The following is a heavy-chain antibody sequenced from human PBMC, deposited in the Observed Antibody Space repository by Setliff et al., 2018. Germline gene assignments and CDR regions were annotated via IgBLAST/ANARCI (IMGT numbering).Heavy chain of an antibody. CDR1: GDSINNYY. Sequence: SETLSLTCTVSGDSINNYYWTWIRQPPGKGLEWIGYIYHSGGTNYNPSLKSRVTISVDTSKKQFSLNLSSVTAADTAVYYCARGQATSSQSSLVYWGQGILVTVSS. V-gene: IGHV4-59*01. CDR3: ARGQATSSQSSLVY. CDR2: IYHSGGT. J-gene: IGHJ4*02. D-gene: IGHD6-6*01.